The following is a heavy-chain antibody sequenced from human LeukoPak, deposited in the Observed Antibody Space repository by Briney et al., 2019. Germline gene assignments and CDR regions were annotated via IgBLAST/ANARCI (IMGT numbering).Heavy chain of an antibody. CDR2: IYYSGST. CDR1: GASISSGSNY. CDR3: ARQESVAGTFY. J-gene: IGHJ4*02. V-gene: IGHV4-39*01. Sequence: PSETLSLTYSVSGASISSGSNYWGWIRQPPGKGLEWIGSIYYSGSTYYNPSLKSRVTISVDTSKNQFSLKLSSVTAADTAVYYCARQESVAGTFYWGQGTLVTVSS. D-gene: IGHD6-19*01.